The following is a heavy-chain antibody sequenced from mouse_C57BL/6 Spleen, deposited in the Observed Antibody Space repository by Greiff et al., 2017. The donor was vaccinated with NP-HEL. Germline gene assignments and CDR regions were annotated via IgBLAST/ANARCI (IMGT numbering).Heavy chain of an antibody. CDR3: ARPPYYSNYFWFAY. CDR1: GYTFTDYY. D-gene: IGHD2-5*01. J-gene: IGHJ3*01. CDR2: INPNNGGT. Sequence: VQLHQSGPELVKPGASVKISCKASGYTFTDYYMNWVKQSHGKSLEWIGDINPNNGGTSYNQKFKGKATLTVDKSSSTAYMELRSLTSEDSAVYYCARPPYYSNYFWFAYWGQGTLVTVSA. V-gene: IGHV1-26*01.